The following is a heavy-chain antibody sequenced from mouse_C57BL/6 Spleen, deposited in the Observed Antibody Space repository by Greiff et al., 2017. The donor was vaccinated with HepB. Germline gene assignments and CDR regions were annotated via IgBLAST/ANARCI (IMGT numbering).Heavy chain of an antibody. V-gene: IGHV5-16*01. CDR1: GFTFSDYY. J-gene: IGHJ3*01. CDR3: AREGDYDLFAY. Sequence: EVKLVESEGGLVQPGSSMKLSCTASGFTFSDYYMAWVRQVPEKGLEWVANINYDGSSTYYLDSLKSRFIISSDNAKNILYLQMSSLKSEDTATYYCAREGDYDLFAYWGQGTLVTVSA. CDR2: INYDGSST. D-gene: IGHD2-4*01.